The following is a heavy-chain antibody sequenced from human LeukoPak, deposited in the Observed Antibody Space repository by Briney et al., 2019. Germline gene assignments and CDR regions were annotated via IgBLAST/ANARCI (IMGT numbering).Heavy chain of an antibody. CDR1: GGSISSSSYY. J-gene: IGHJ4*02. Sequence: PSETLSLTCTVSGGSISSSSYYWGWIRQPPGKGLEWLGNIYYSGSTYYHPSLKSRVTICVDTSKNQSSLKLSSVTAADTAVYYCASQVYCNGGSCYSNFWGQGTLVTVSS. CDR2: IYYSGST. V-gene: IGHV4-39*01. CDR3: ASQVYCNGGSCYSNF. D-gene: IGHD2-15*01.